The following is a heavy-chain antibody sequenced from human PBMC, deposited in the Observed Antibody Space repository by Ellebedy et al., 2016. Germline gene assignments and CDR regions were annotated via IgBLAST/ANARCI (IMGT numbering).Heavy chain of an antibody. D-gene: IGHD3-9*01. V-gene: IGHV3-48*02. J-gene: IGHJ3*02. CDR2: ISSSSSTI. CDR1: GFTFSSYS. Sequence: GGSLRLSCAASGFTFSSYSMNWVRQAPGKGLEWVSYISSSSSTIYYEDSVKGRFTISRDNAKNSLYLQMNSLTDEDTAVYYCARDLFPDNILRYPAGAFDIWGQGTMVTVSS. CDR3: ARDLFPDNILRYPAGAFDI.